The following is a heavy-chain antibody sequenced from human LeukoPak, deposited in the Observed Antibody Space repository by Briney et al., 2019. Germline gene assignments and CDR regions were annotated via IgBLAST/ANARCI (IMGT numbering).Heavy chain of an antibody. CDR2: INSDGSIT. D-gene: IGHD3-9*01. CDR3: AKVPDYDILTGPFDY. V-gene: IGHV3-74*01. J-gene: IGHJ4*02. CDR1: GFTFSSFW. Sequence: GGSLRLSCAASGFTFSSFWMHWVRQAPGKGLVWVSHINSDGSITKYADSVKGRFTISRDNSKNTLYLQMNSLRAEDTAVYYCAKVPDYDILTGPFDYWGQGTLVTVSS.